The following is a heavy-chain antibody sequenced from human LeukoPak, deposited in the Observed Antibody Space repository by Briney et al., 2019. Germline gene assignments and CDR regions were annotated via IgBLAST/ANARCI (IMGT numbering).Heavy chain of an antibody. V-gene: IGHV1-69*13. Sequence: SVKVSCKASGGTFSSYAISWVRQAPGQGLEWMGGIIPIFGTANYAQKFQGRVTITADESTSTAYMELSSLRSEDTAVYYCARDSNHYDILTGYSSSLFDYWGQGTLVTVSS. CDR3: ARDSNHYDILTGYSSSLFDY. CDR1: GGTFSSYA. D-gene: IGHD3-9*01. CDR2: IIPIFGTA. J-gene: IGHJ4*02.